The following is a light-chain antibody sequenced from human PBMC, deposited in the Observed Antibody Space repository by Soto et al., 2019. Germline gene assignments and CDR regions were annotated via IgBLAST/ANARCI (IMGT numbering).Light chain of an antibody. Sequence: QSALTQPASVSGSPGQSITIYCSGTSSDIGAHNYVSWYQQHPGKVPELIIYDVTNRPSGVSNRFSGSKSGSTASLTISGLEAGDGADYYCSSYTSNYAVVFGGGTKPTVL. V-gene: IGLV2-14*01. CDR3: SSYTSNYAVV. CDR2: DVT. J-gene: IGLJ3*02. CDR1: SSDIGAHNY.